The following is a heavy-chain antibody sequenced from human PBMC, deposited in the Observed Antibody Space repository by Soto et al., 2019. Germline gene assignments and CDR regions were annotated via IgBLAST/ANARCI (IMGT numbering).Heavy chain of an antibody. D-gene: IGHD3-22*01. CDR3: STRAYDTNGYYRFDP. J-gene: IGHJ5*01. Sequence: SETLSLTCAVYGGSFSGHSWTCIRQSPGKGLEWIGDINHSGRVNYSPSLKSRVTISLDTAKNQFSLTLSAVTAADTAMYYCSTRAYDTNGYYRFDPWGQGTLVTVSS. V-gene: IGHV4-34*01. CDR1: GGSFSGHS. CDR2: INHSGRV.